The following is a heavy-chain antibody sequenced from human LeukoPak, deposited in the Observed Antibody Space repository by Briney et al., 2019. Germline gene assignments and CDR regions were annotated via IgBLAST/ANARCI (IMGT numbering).Heavy chain of an antibody. D-gene: IGHD6-6*01. CDR2: IKQDGSEK. CDR3: ARVRGSSYFDY. J-gene: IGHJ4*02. V-gene: IGHV3-7*01. Sequence: GGSLRLSCAASGFTFSSYWMSWARQAPGKGLEWVANIKQDGSEKYYVDSVKGRFTISRDNAKNSLYLQMNSLRAEDTAVYYCARVRGSSYFDYWGQGTLVTVSS. CDR1: GFTFSSYW.